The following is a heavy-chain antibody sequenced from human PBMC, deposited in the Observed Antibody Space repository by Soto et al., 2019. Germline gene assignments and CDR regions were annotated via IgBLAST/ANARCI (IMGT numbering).Heavy chain of an antibody. CDR2: ISDGAIST. D-gene: IGHD2-2*01. V-gene: IGHV3-74*01. Sequence: PGGSLRLSCSVSGFRFSDYWMHWVRQAPGKGLVWVARISDGAISTSYAPFVKGRFTISRDNIKNMLYLQLNSLTADDAAFYYCAREVPISAVNYIDYWGQGALVTVSS. J-gene: IGHJ4*02. CDR3: AREVPISAVNYIDY. CDR1: GFRFSDYW.